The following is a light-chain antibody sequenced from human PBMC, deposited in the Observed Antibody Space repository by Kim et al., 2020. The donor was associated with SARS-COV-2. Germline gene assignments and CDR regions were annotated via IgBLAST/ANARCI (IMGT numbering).Light chain of an antibody. J-gene: IGKJ4*01. CDR2: EAT. Sequence: LSPEDRATLSCRASQSVSSFLAWYQQTPGQAPRLLIYEATNRATGIPARISGSGSGTDFTLIISSLEPEDFAVYYCQQRKNWPLTFGGGTKVDIK. V-gene: IGKV3-11*01. CDR3: QQRKNWPLT. CDR1: QSVSSF.